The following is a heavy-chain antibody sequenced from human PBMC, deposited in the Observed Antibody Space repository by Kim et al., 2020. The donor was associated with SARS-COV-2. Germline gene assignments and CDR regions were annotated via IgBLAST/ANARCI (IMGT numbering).Heavy chain of an antibody. CDR2: IKSKTDGGTT. CDR3: TTGPPQAYYYDSSGPSGGRYFDY. V-gene: IGHV3-15*01. Sequence: GGSLRLSCAASGFTFSNAWMSWVRQAPGKGLEWVGRIKSKTDGGTTDYAAPVKGRFTISRDDSKNTLYLQMNSLKTEDTAVYYCTTGPPQAYYYDSSGPSGGRYFDYWGQGTLSPSPQ. D-gene: IGHD3-22*01. J-gene: IGHJ4*02. CDR1: GFTFSNAW.